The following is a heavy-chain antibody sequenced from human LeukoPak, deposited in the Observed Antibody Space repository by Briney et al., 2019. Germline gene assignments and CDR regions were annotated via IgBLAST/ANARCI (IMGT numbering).Heavy chain of an antibody. CDR2: IYYSGST. J-gene: IGHJ6*02. Sequence: SETLSLTCTVSGGSISSYYWSWIRQPPGKGLEWIGYIYYSGSTNYNPSLKSRVTISVDTPKNQFSLKLSSVTAADTAVYYCARLGGGNSLYYYYYYGMDVWGQGTTVTVSS. V-gene: IGHV4-59*08. D-gene: IGHD4-23*01. CDR3: ARLGGGNSLYYYYYYGMDV. CDR1: GGSISSYY.